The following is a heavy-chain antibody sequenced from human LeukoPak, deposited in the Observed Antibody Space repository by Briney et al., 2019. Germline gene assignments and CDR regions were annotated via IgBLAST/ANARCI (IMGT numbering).Heavy chain of an antibody. J-gene: IGHJ4*02. CDR1: GFTVSSNY. V-gene: IGHV3-48*01. CDR3: ARGGDFWNGYYLTY. CDR2: ISGDSTTI. D-gene: IGHD3-3*01. Sequence: QSGGSLRLSCAASGFTVSSNYMSWVRQAPGKGLEWVSYISGDSTTIYYADSVKGRFTISRDNAKNSLYLQMNSLRAEDTAVYYCARGGDFWNGYYLTYWGQGTLVTVSS.